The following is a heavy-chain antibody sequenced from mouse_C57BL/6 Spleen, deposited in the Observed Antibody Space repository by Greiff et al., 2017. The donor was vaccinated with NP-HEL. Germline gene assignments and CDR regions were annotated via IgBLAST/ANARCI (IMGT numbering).Heavy chain of an antibody. CDR1: GFTFSDYG. J-gene: IGHJ3*01. CDR2: ISSGSSTI. CDR3: ARIPSYDYGTY. Sequence: EVKLVESGGGLVKPGGSLKLSCAASGFTFSDYGMHWVRQAPEKGLEWVAYISSGSSTIYYADTVKGRFTISRDNAKNTLFLQMTSLRSEDTAMYYCARIPSYDYGTYWGQGTLVTVSA. D-gene: IGHD2-4*01. V-gene: IGHV5-17*01.